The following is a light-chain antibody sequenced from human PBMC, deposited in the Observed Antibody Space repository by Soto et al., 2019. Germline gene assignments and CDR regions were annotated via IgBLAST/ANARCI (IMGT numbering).Light chain of an antibody. CDR1: SSDVGGYNY. CDR3: SSNAGSNIV. V-gene: IGLV2-8*01. Sequence: QSALTQPPSASGSPGQSVTISCTGTSSDVGGYNYVSWYQQHPGKAPKLMIYEVSKRPSGVPDRFSGSKSGNTASLTVSGLQPEDEADYYCSSNAGSNIVFGGGTKLTVL. CDR2: EVS. J-gene: IGLJ2*01.